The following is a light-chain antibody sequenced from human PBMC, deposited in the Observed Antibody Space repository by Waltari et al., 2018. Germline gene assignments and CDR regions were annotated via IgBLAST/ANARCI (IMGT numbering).Light chain of an antibody. J-gene: IGKJ2*01. CDR3: MQAVNLLYT. CDR2: EVS. V-gene: IGKV2-29*02. CDR1: PSLLHGDGKTY. Sequence: DIVMTQTPLSLSVTPGQSASISCKSSPSLLHGDGKTYLYWYLQRPGQSPQLLISEVSSRFSGVPDRFSGSGSGTDFTLKISRVEAEDVGIYYCMQAVNLLYTFGQGTKLEIK.